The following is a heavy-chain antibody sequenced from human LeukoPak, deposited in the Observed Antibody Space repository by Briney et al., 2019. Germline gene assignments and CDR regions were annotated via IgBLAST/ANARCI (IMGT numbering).Heavy chain of an antibody. V-gene: IGHV3-9*01. CDR3: AKEESPSGWYGNYGMDV. D-gene: IGHD6-19*01. CDR1: GFTFDDYA. CDR2: ISWNSGSI. J-gene: IGHJ6*02. Sequence: GGSLRLSCAASGFTFDDYAMHWVRQAPGKGLEWVSGISWNSGSIGYADSVKGRFTISRDNAKNSLYLQMNSLRAEDTALYYCAKEESPSGWYGNYGMDVWGQGTTVTVSS.